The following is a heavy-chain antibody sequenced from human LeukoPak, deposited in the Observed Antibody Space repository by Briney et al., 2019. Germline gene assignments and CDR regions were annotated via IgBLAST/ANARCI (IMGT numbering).Heavy chain of an antibody. CDR3: ARVTLLRYFDWLSTYAFDI. J-gene: IGHJ3*02. CDR1: GGSISSSSYY. D-gene: IGHD3-9*01. CDR2: IYYSGST. V-gene: IGHV4-39*01. Sequence: SETLSLTCTVSGGSISSSSYYWGWIRQPPGKGLEWIGSIYYSGSTYYNPSLKSRVTISVDTSKNQFSLKLSSVTAADTAVYYCARVTLLRYFDWLSTYAFDIWGQGTMVAVSS.